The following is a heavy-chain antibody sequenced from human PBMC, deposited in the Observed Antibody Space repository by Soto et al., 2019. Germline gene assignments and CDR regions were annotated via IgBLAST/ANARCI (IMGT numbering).Heavy chain of an antibody. CDR3: ARGGYFDSSNYLAY. CDR2: INPGNGNT. V-gene: IGHV1-3*01. CDR1: GYTFTSYG. J-gene: IGHJ4*02. Sequence: ASVKVSCKASGYTFTSYGINWVRQAPGRGLEWMGWINPGNGNTKYSQQFQGRVIIDRDTSASTAYMELSSLRPEDTAVYYCARGGYFDSSNYLAYWGLGTLVTVPS. D-gene: IGHD3-22*01.